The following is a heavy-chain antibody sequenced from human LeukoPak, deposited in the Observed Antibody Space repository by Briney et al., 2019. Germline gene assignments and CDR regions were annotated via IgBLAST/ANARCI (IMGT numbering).Heavy chain of an antibody. Sequence: ASVKVSCKASGGTFSSYAISWVRQAPGQGLEWMGGIIPIFGIANYAQKFQGRVTITADKSTSTAYMELSSLRSEDTAVYYCARGKSSSWSRPNWFDPWGQGTLVTVSS. D-gene: IGHD6-13*01. V-gene: IGHV1-69*17. J-gene: IGHJ5*02. CDR1: GGTFSSYA. CDR2: IIPIFGIA. CDR3: ARGKSSSWSRPNWFDP.